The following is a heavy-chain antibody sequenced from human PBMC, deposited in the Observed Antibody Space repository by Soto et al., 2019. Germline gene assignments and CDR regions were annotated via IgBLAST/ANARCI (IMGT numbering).Heavy chain of an antibody. D-gene: IGHD2-15*01. Sequence: VKVSCKASGGTFSSYAISWVRQAPGQGLEWMGGIIPIFGTANYAQKFQGRVTITADKSTSTAYMELSSLRSEDTAVYYCARAQDDIVVVVAAPTYYYYGMDVWGQGTTVTVSS. CDR1: GGTFSSYA. J-gene: IGHJ6*02. CDR2: IIPIFGTA. CDR3: ARAQDDIVVVVAAPTYYYYGMDV. V-gene: IGHV1-69*06.